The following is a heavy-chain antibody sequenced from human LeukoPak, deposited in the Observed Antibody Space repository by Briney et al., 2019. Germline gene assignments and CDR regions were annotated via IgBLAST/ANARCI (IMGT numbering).Heavy chain of an antibody. CDR3: ARGLWHFDY. V-gene: IGHV1-2*02. CDR1: GXTFTAXX. J-gene: IGHJ4*02. Sequence: ASVXXXCXAXGXTFTAXXXXWVXXXPXXXLEWMGWINPDIGGTNYAQDFQGRVTMTRDTSISTAYMELSRLRSDDTAVYFCARGLWHFDYWGQGTLVTVSS. CDR2: INPDIGGT. D-gene: IGHD3-16*01.